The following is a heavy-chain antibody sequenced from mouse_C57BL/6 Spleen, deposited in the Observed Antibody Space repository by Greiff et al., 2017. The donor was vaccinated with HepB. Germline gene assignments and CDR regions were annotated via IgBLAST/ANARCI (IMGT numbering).Heavy chain of an antibody. V-gene: IGHV1-7*01. Sequence: QVQLKESGAELAKPGASVKLSCKASGYTFTSYWMHWVKQRPGQGLEWIGYINPSSGYTKYNQKFKDKATLTADKSSSTAYMQLSSLTYEDSAVYDCARVSITTVVGDYFDYWGQGTTLTVSS. CDR1: GYTFTSYW. CDR3: ARVSITTVVGDYFDY. D-gene: IGHD1-1*01. J-gene: IGHJ2*01. CDR2: INPSSGYT.